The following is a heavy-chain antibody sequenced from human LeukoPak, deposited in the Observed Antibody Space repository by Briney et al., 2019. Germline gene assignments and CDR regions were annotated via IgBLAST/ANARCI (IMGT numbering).Heavy chain of an antibody. CDR1: GFTFSSHS. CDR2: ITTSNYI. J-gene: IGHJ4*02. Sequence: GGSLRLSCVVSGFTFSSHSVIWVRQAPPKGLEWVLSITTSNYIFYAESVKGRFTISRDNAKNSLYLQRTSLRAEDTAVYYCVREQARAGSFDYWGQGTLVTVSS. D-gene: IGHD6-19*01. CDR3: VREQARAGSFDY. V-gene: IGHV3-21*01.